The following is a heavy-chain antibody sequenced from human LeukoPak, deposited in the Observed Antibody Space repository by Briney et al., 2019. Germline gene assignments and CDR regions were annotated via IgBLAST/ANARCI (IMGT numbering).Heavy chain of an antibody. V-gene: IGHV3-21*01. D-gene: IGHD4-17*01. CDR2: ISSSSSYI. J-gene: IGHJ3*02. CDR3: ARDREDYGPDAFDI. CDR1: GFTFSSHS. Sequence: GGSLRLSCAASGFTFSSHSMNWVRQAPGKGLEWVSSISSSSSYIYYADSVKGRFTISRDNAKNSLYLQMNSLRAEDTAVYYCARDREDYGPDAFDIWGQGTMVTVSS.